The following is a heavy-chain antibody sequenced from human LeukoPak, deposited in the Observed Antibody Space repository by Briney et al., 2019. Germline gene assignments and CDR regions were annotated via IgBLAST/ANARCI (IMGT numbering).Heavy chain of an antibody. Sequence: GGSLGLSCAASGFTFSSYWMSWVRQAPGKGLEWVANIKDDGSEKYYVDSVKGRFTISRDDVKNSLYLQMNSLRAEDTAVYYCARARDSSWDYWGQGTLVTVSS. J-gene: IGHJ4*02. D-gene: IGHD6-13*01. V-gene: IGHV3-7*03. CDR2: IKDDGSEK. CDR3: ARARDSSWDY. CDR1: GFTFSSYW.